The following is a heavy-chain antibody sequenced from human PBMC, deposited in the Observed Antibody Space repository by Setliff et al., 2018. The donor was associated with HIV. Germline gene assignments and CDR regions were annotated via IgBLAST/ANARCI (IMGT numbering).Heavy chain of an antibody. CDR2: IYTSGST. D-gene: IGHD3-16*01. CDR1: GGSISSYY. J-gene: IGHJ4*02. V-gene: IGHV4-4*08. Sequence: PSETLSLTCTVSGGSISSYYWSWIRQPPGKGLEWIGYIYTSGSTNYNPSFKSRVTISVDTSKNQFSLKLSSVTAADTAVYYCARGVSALGYWGQGTLVTVSS. CDR3: ARGVSALGY.